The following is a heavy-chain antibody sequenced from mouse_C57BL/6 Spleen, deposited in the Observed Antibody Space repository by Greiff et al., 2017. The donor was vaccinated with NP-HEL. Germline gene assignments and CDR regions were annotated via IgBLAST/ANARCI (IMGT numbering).Heavy chain of an antibody. J-gene: IGHJ2*01. CDR1: GFTFSDYY. CDR3: ARDSSGYSFFDY. Sequence: DVKLVESEGGLVQPGSSMKLSCTASGFTFSDYYMAWVRQVPEKGLEWVANINYDGSSTYYLDSLKSRFIISRDNAKNILYLQMSSLKSEDTATYYCARDSSGYSFFDYWGQGTTLTVSS. V-gene: IGHV5-16*01. CDR2: INYDGSST. D-gene: IGHD3-2*02.